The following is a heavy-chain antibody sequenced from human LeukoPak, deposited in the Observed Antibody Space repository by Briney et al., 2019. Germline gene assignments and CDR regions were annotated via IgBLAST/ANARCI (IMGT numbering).Heavy chain of an antibody. CDR3: ARESTSGLPAVGFDF. CDR1: GYSISSGSY. D-gene: IGHD3-10*01. V-gene: IGHV4-38-2*02. CDR2: GYHTGST. Sequence: PSETLSLTCAVSGYSISSGSYWGWIRPPPVEGLEWIGSGYHTGSTFYNPSLKSRVSISVDTSKNQFSLKLSSVTAADTAVYYCARESTSGLPAVGFDFWGQGTLVTVSS. J-gene: IGHJ4*02.